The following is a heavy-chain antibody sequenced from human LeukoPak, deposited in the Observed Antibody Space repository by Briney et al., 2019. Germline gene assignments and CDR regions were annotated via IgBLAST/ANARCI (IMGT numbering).Heavy chain of an antibody. CDR1: GFTISNYW. CDR3: AKEASGYGYYFDY. CDR2: ISDSGGTT. J-gene: IGHJ4*02. D-gene: IGHD3-10*01. V-gene: IGHV3-23*01. Sequence: GGSLRLSCVGSGFTISNYWMHWVRQAPGKGLEWLSVISDSGGTTFYADSVKGRFTISRDNSKNTLYLQMNSLRAEDTAVYYCAKEASGYGYYFDYWGQGTLVTVSS.